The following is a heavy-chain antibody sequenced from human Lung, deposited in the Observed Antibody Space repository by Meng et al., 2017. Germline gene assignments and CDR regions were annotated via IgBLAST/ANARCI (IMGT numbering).Heavy chain of an antibody. Sequence: EVQLVESGGGLVQPGGSLRLSCAASGFTFSTYWMHWARQAPGKGLVWVSHINTDGSSTNYADSVKGRFTISRDNAKNTLYLQMNSLRAEDTAVYYCGRSDDYIRDWGQGTLVTVSS. CDR3: GRSDDYIRD. CDR1: GFTFSTYW. D-gene: IGHD5-24*01. CDR2: INTDGSST. V-gene: IGHV3-74*01. J-gene: IGHJ4*02.